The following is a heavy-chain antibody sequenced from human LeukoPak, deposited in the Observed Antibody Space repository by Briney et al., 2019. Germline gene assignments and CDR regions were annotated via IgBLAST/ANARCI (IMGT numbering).Heavy chain of an antibody. CDR2: INPSGGST. CDR3: ARDPDTAMVIGSYYFDY. CDR1: GYTFTSYY. J-gene: IGHJ4*02. Sequence: ASVTVSCKASGYTFTSYYMHWVRQAPGQGPEWMGIINPSGGSTSYAQKFQGRVTMTRDTSTSTVYMELSSLRSEDTAVYCCARDPDTAMVIGSYYFDYWGQGTLVTVSS. V-gene: IGHV1-46*01. D-gene: IGHD5-18*01.